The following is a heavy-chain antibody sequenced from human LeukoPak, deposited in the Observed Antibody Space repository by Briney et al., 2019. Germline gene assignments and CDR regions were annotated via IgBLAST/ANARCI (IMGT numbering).Heavy chain of an antibody. V-gene: IGHV3-64D*06. D-gene: IGHD6-19*01. CDR2: ISSNGGST. CDR1: VFIFSNYA. J-gene: IGHJ4*02. CDR3: VKGKGIAVTSLDY. Sequence: GGSLRLSCSASVFIFSNYAMHWVRQAPGKGLEYVSAISSNGGSTYYADSVKGGFTISRDNSKNTLYLQMSSLRAEDTAVYYCVKGKGIAVTSLDYWGQGTLVTVSS.